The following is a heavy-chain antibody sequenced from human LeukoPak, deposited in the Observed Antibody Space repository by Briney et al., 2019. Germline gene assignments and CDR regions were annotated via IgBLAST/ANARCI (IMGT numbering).Heavy chain of an antibody. CDR1: GYTRTSYY. J-gene: IGHJ5*02. D-gene: IGHD1-26*01. CDR2: INPSGGSA. V-gene: IGHV1-46*01. CDR3: ARGVGARSKSNWFDP. Sequence: ASVKVSCKASGYTRTSYYLHWVRQAPGQGLEWMGIINPSGGSASYAQKFRGRVTMTRDTSTSTVYMELSSLRSEDTAVYYCARGVGARSKSNWFDPWGQGTLVTVSS.